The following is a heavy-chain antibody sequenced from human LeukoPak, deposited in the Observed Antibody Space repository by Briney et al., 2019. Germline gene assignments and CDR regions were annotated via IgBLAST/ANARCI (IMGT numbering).Heavy chain of an antibody. J-gene: IGHJ4*02. V-gene: IGHV3-30*04. CDR1: GFTFSSYA. D-gene: IGHD6-19*01. CDR3: AREGGGSSGWGRYFDY. CDR2: ISYDGSNK. Sequence: GGSLRLSCAASGFTFSSYAMHWVRQAPGKGLEWVAVISYDGSNKYYADSVKGRFTISRDNSKNTLYLQMNSLRAEDTAVYYCAREGGGSSGWGRYFDYWGQGTLVTVSS.